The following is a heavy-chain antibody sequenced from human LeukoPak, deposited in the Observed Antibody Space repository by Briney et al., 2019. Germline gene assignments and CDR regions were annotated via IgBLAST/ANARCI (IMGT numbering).Heavy chain of an antibody. CDR2: ISGSGGST. CDR3: ARGYSYGFGY. V-gene: IGHV3-23*01. J-gene: IGHJ4*02. D-gene: IGHD5-18*01. CDR1: GFTFTSYA. Sequence: GGSLRLSCAASGFTFTSYAMSWVRQAPGKGLEWVSAISGSGGSTYYADSVKGRFTISRDNAKNSLYLQMNSLRAEDTAVYYCARGYSYGFGYWGQGTLVTVSS.